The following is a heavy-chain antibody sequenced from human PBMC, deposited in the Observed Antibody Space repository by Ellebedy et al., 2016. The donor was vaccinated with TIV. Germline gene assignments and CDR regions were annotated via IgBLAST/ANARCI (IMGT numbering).Heavy chain of an antibody. Sequence: AASVKVSCKASGFSFTNHGITWVRQAPGQGLEWMGWISAYNGDREYAQSLQGRVTMTTDTSTTTAYMDLRSLRVYDTAVYYCAKGSYSAFNVWGQGTMVTVSS. V-gene: IGHV1-18*04. CDR1: GFSFTNHG. D-gene: IGHD3-10*01. CDR2: ISAYNGDR. J-gene: IGHJ3*01. CDR3: AKGSYSAFNV.